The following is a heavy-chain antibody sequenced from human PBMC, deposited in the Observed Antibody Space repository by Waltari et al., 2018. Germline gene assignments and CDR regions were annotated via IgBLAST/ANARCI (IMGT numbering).Heavy chain of an antibody. CDR1: GGSISSGAYY. CDR2: IYYSGST. V-gene: IGHV4-31*03. D-gene: IGHD4-17*01. CDR3: ARDRGSTVTRIDY. J-gene: IGHJ4*02. Sequence: QVQLQESGPGLVKPSQTLSLTCTVSGGSISSGAYYWSWIRQHPGKGLEWIGYIYYSGSTYYTPSLKSRVTISVDTSKNQFSLKLSSVTAADTAVYYCARDRGSTVTRIDYWGQGTLVTVSS.